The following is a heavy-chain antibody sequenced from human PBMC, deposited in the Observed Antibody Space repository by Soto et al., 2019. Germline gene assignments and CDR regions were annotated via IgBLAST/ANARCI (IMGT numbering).Heavy chain of an antibody. V-gene: IGHV3-30-3*01. CDR2: ISYDGSNK. CDR3: ETGGYSYGYHY. J-gene: IGHJ4*02. D-gene: IGHD5-18*01. CDR1: GFTFSSYA. Sequence: HPGGSLRLSCAASGFTFSSYAMHWVRQAPGKGLEWVAVISYDGSNKYYADSVKGRFTISRDNSKNTLYLQMNSLRAEDTAVYYCETGGYSYGYHYWGQGTLVTVSS.